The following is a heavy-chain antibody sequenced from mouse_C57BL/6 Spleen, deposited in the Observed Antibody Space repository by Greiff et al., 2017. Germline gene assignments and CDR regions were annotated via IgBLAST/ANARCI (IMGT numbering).Heavy chain of an antibody. CDR2: IYPGDGDT. D-gene: IGHD1-1*01. J-gene: IGHJ4*01. CDR3: GVLRGGNAMDY. Sequence: QVQLKQSGPELVKPGASVKISCKASGYAFSSSWMNWVKQRPGKGLEWIGRIYPGDGDTNYNGKFKGKATLTADKSSSTAYMQLSSLTSEDSAVYFCGVLRGGNAMDYWGQGTSVTVSS. V-gene: IGHV1-82*01. CDR1: GYAFSSSW.